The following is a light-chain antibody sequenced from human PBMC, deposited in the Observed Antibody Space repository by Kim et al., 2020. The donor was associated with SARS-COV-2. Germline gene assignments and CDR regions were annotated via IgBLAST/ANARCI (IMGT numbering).Light chain of an antibody. CDR2: RDS. CDR3: QVWDSITVV. Sequence: SVALGQTARITFGGNNIGSKNVHWYQQKPGQAPVLVIYRDSNRPSGIPERFSGSNSGNTATLTSSRAQAGDEADYYCQVWDSITVVFGGGTQLTVL. CDR1: NIGSKN. V-gene: IGLV3-9*01. J-gene: IGLJ2*01.